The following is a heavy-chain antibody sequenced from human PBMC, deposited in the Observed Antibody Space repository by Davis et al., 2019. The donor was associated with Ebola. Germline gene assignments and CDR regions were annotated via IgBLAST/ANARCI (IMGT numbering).Heavy chain of an antibody. D-gene: IGHD4-23*01. CDR3: ARQGGGKGPYYYGMDV. Sequence: GESLKISCKGSGYSFTSYWISWVRQMPGKGLEWMGRIDPSDSYTNYSPSFQGQVTISADKSISTAYLQWSSLKASDTAMYYCARQGGGKGPYYYGMDVWGQGTTVTVSS. J-gene: IGHJ6*02. V-gene: IGHV5-10-1*04. CDR1: GYSFTSYW. CDR2: IDPSDSYT.